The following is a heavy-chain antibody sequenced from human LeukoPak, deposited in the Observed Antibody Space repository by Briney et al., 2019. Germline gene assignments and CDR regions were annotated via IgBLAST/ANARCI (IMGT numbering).Heavy chain of an antibody. CDR3: ASSHYYDSSGYLGPLDY. J-gene: IGHJ4*02. V-gene: IGHV3-7*01. CDR1: GFTFSSYA. Sequence: GGSLRLSCAASGFTFSSYAMSWVRQAPGEGLEWVANIRQDGGAKNYVDSVKGRFTISRDNAKNSLYLQMNSLRAEDTAVYYCASSHYYDSSGYLGPLDYWGQGTLVTVSS. CDR2: IRQDGGAK. D-gene: IGHD3-22*01.